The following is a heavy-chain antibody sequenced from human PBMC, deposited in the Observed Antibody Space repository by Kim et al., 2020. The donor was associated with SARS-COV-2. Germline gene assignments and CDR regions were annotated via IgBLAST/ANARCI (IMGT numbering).Heavy chain of an antibody. CDR1: GFTFSGYT. CDR3: AKDTAEIRESYDSYSMDV. CDR2: ITHGAGWT. V-gene: IGHV3-23*01. J-gene: IGHJ6*02. D-gene: IGHD3-22*01. Sequence: GGSLRLSCAASGFTFSGYTMNWVRQAPGKGLEWVAHITHGAGWTDYADSVKGRFTISRDNAKNMLYLQMNTLRAEDTAVYYCAKDTAEIRESYDSYSMDVWGQGTTVTVSS.